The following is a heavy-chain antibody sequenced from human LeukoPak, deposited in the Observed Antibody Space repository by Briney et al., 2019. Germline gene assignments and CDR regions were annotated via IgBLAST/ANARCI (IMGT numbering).Heavy chain of an antibody. J-gene: IGHJ4*02. CDR3: ARGRKYTSGYGVTELGSGYSDY. V-gene: IGHV4-34*01. CDR2: INHSGST. CDR1: GGSFSGYY. Sequence: PSETLSLTCAVYGGSFSGYYWSWIRQPPGKGLEWIGEINHSGSTNYNPSLKSRVTISVDTSKNQFSLKLSSVTAADTAVYYCARGRKYTSGYGVTELGSGYSDYWGQGTLVTVSS. D-gene: IGHD5-18*01.